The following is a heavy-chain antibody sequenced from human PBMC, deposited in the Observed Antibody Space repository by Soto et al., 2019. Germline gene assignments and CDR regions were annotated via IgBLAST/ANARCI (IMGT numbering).Heavy chain of an antibody. CDR2: IYYSGST. V-gene: IGHV4-59*08. CDR1: GGSISSYY. CDR3: ARHFSPYSSSWFDY. J-gene: IGHJ4*02. Sequence: SSETLSLTCTVSGGSISSYYWSWIRQPPGKGLEWIGYIYYSGSTNYNPSLKSRVTISVDTSKNQFSLKLSSVTAADTAVYYCARHFSPYSSSWFDYWGQGTLVTVSS. D-gene: IGHD6-13*01.